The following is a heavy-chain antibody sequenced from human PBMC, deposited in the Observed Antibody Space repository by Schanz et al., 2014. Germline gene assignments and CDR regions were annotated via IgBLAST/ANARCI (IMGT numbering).Heavy chain of an antibody. CDR1: RFTFSSYA. Sequence: VQLVESGGGVVQPGGSLKLSCAASRFTFSSYAMSWVRQAPGKGLEWVSAISDSGDLTYYADSVKGRFTISRDNAKYTLYLQMNSLRAEDTAIYYCAKYRYSVFDFDYWGQGTLVTVSS. CDR3: AKYRYSVFDFDY. J-gene: IGHJ4*02. CDR2: ISDSGDLT. V-gene: IGHV3-23*04. D-gene: IGHD3-16*02.